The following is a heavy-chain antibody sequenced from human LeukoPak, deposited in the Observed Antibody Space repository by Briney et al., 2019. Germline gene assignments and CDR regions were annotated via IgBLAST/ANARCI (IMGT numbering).Heavy chain of an antibody. J-gene: IGHJ4*02. CDR2: ISAYNGNT. CDR1: GYTFTSYG. V-gene: IGHV1-18*01. D-gene: IGHD2-15*01. CDR3: ARDLVPRYCSGGSCPSQIDY. Sequence: ASVKVSCKASGYTFTSYGISWVQQAPGQGLEWMGWISAYNGNTNYAQKPQGRVTMTTDTSTSTAYMELRSLRSDDTAVYYCARDLVPRYCSGGSCPSQIDYWGQGTLVTVSS.